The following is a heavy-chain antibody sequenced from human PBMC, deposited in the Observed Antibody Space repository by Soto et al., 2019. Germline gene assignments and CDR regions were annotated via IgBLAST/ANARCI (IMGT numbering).Heavy chain of an antibody. J-gene: IGHJ4*02. CDR2: INQDGSEK. V-gene: IGHV3-7*01. D-gene: IGHD3-3*01. CDR1: GFIFSNYW. CDR3: ARDLGAYYDFWSGYDFLGY. Sequence: GGSLRLSCAASGFIFSNYWMSWVRQAPGKGLEWVANINQDGSEKYYVDSVKGRFTISRDNARNSLYLQMNSLRAEDTAVYYCARDLGAYYDFWSGYDFLGYWGQGTLVTVSS.